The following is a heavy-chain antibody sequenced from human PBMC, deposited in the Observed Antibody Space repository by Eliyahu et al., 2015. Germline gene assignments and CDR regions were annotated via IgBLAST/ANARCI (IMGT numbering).Heavy chain of an antibody. D-gene: IGHD1-26*01. V-gene: IGHV4-39*01. Sequence: QLQLEESGPGLVRPSETLSLTCSVSGASISSNTPYWGWIRQTPGKGLEWIGSIFPNGNAFYHPSLNSRVTMSVDTSKNRFSLRLTSVTAADTGVYYCARPASGARIRGWFDPWGQGSLVTVSS. CDR3: ARPASGARIRGWFDP. CDR1: GASISSNTPY. CDR2: IFPNGNA. J-gene: IGHJ5*02.